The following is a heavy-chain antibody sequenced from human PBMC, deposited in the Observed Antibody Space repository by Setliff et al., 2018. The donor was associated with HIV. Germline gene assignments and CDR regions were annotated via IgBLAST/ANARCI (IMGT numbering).Heavy chain of an antibody. CDR2: INHSGST. J-gene: IGHJ4*02. Sequence: SETLSLTCAVYGGSFSGYYWNWIRQPPGNGLEWIGEINHSGSTKYNPSLKSRVTISVDMSKNQFSLRLSSVTAADTAVYYCARDQKGYSYGYFDSWGQGTLVTVSS. CDR1: GGSFSGYY. CDR3: ARDQKGYSYGYFDS. V-gene: IGHV4-34*01. D-gene: IGHD5-18*01.